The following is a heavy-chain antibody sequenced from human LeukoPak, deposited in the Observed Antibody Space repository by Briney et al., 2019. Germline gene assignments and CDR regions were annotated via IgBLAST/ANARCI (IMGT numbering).Heavy chain of an antibody. V-gene: IGHV4-34*01. CDR1: GGSVSSGSYY. CDR2: INHSGST. D-gene: IGHD4-11*01. Sequence: SETLSLTCTVSGGSVSSGSYYWSWIRQPPGKGLEWIGEINHSGSTNYNPSLKSRVTISVDTSKNQFSLKLSSVTAADTAVYYCASVGGNYSNYPSYYWGQGTLVTVSS. J-gene: IGHJ4*02. CDR3: ASVGGNYSNYPSYY.